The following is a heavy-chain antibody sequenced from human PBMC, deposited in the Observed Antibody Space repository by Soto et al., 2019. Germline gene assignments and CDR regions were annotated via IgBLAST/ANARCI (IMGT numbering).Heavy chain of an antibody. J-gene: IGHJ3*02. Sequence: SETLSLTCTVSGGSISSSSYYWGWIRQPPGKGLEWIGSIYYSGSTYYNPSLKSRVTISVDTSKNQFSLKLSSVTAADTAVYYCARHWGLDWNYPRGAFDIWGQGTMVTVSS. V-gene: IGHV4-39*01. CDR1: GGSISSSSYY. CDR2: IYYSGST. CDR3: ARHWGLDWNYPRGAFDI. D-gene: IGHD1-7*01.